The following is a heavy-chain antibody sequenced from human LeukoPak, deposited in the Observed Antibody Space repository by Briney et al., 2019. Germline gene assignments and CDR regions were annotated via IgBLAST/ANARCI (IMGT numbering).Heavy chain of an antibody. CDR1: GYTFTGYY. D-gene: IGHD5-18*01. Sequence: ASVKVSCKASGYTFTGYYMHWVRQAPGQGLEWMGWINPNSGDTNYAQNFQGRVTMTRDTSISTAYMELSRLRSDDTAVYYCTIMDTYPSPLDYWGQGTLVTVSS. CDR2: INPNSGDT. CDR3: TIMDTYPSPLDY. J-gene: IGHJ4*02. V-gene: IGHV1-2*02.